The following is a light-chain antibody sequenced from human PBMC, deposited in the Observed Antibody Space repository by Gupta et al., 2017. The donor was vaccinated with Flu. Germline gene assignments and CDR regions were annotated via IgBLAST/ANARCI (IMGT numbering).Light chain of an antibody. CDR3: RDRYKAPRT. CDR1: QSIAKS. V-gene: IGKV1-39*01. Sequence: DIQLTQSPSSLSASVGDRVTITCRASQSIAKSLNWYQHTPGKAPKLLIYAASSLQSGVPSRFSDSGSGTVFTLTINRLQPEDFATYYCRDRYKAPRTFGQGTKVEVK. J-gene: IGKJ1*01. CDR2: AAS.